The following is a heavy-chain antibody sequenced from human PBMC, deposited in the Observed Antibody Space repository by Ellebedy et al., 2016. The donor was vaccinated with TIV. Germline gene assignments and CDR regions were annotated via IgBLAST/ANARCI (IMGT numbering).Heavy chain of an antibody. CDR3: ARHSSLREFDD. V-gene: IGHV4-39*01. J-gene: IGHJ4*02. Sequence: SETLSLTCIVSGGSITTLNYYWGWIRQPPGAGLEWIGTIYYTGTTYYKASLKSRVTMSVDTSKNQFSLRLTSVTAADTAVYYCARHSSLREFDDWGQGSLVTVSS. CDR1: GGSITTLNYY. D-gene: IGHD2-8*01. CDR2: IYYTGTT.